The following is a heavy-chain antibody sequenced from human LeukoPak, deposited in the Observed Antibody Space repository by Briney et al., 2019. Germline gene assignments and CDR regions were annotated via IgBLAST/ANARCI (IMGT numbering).Heavy chain of an antibody. CDR3: ARQSMTGNERGDDAFDI. J-gene: IGHJ3*02. CDR1: GYTFSRYG. V-gene: IGHV1-18*01. D-gene: IGHD3-9*01. Sequence: GASVKVSCKASGYTFSRYGISWVRQAPGQGLEWMGWIGAHNGNTNYAQKFQGRVAMTTDTSTSTAYMELRSLRSDDTAVYYCARQSMTGNERGDDAFDIWGQGTMVTVSS. CDR2: IGAHNGNT.